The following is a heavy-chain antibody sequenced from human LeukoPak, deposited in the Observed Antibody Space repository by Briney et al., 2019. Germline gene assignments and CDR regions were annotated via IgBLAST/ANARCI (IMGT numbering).Heavy chain of an antibody. Sequence: GSLRLSCAASGFVSSDSAINGVRQASGKGLEWVGRIRSQANNFATEYAASVKGRFTNSRDDSTNMAYMQMNTLKIDDTAVYYCSAIAPRIRGISPDLSYCYYSGVDVWGQGTTVTVSS. CDR2: IRSQANNFAT. V-gene: IGHV3-73*01. D-gene: IGHD3-10*01. J-gene: IGHJ6*02. CDR1: GFVSSDSA. CDR3: SAIAPRIRGISPDLSYCYYSGVDV.